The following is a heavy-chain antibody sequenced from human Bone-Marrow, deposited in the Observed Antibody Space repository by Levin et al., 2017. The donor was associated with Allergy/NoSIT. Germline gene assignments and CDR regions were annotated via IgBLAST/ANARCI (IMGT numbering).Heavy chain of an antibody. CDR3: ARNGEYSSDY. CDR1: GSSISDGYW. V-gene: IGHV4-4*02. J-gene: IGHJ4*02. CDR2: IHHSGST. Sequence: SETLSLTCAVSGSSISDGYWWSWLRQPPGKGLEWIGEIHHSGSTNYNPSLESRVRASVDKSKNQLSLKVSSVTAADTAVYFCARNGEYSSDYWGQGTLVTVSS. D-gene: IGHD2-15*01.